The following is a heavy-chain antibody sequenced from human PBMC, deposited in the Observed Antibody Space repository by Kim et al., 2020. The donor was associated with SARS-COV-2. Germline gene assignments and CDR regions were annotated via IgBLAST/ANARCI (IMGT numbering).Heavy chain of an antibody. CDR1: GGSISSGGYY. Sequence: SETLSLTCTVSGGSISSGGYYWSWIRQHPGKGLEWIGYIYYSGSTYYNPSLKSRVTISVDTSKNQFSLKLSSVTAADTAVYYCARAGSPPGHYYGSGSYNYYYGMDVWGQGTTVTVSS. J-gene: IGHJ6*02. V-gene: IGHV4-31*03. CDR3: ARAGSPPGHYYGSGSYNYYYGMDV. D-gene: IGHD3-10*01. CDR2: IYYSGST.